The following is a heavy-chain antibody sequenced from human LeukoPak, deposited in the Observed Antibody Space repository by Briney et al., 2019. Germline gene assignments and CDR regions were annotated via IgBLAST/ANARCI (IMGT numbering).Heavy chain of an antibody. CDR1: GGSISSSSYY. J-gene: IGHJ4*02. D-gene: IGHD3-10*01. Sequence: SETLSLTCTVSGGSISSSSYYWGWIRQPPGKGLEWIGSIYYSGSTYYNPSLKSRVTISVDTSKNQFSLKLSSVTAADTAVCYCASGVYYGSGSYSWAIYWGQGTLVTVSS. CDR2: IYYSGST. CDR3: ASGVYYGSGSYSWAIY. V-gene: IGHV4-39*01.